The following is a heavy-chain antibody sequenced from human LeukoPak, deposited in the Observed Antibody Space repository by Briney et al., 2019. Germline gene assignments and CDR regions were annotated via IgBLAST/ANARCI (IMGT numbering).Heavy chain of an antibody. V-gene: IGHV3-43D*03. CDR1: GFTFDDYA. CDR3: ARDFLPAYCSGGSCYSGVDY. CDR2: ISWDGGST. Sequence: GGSLRLSCAASGFTFDDYAMHWVRQAPGKGLEWVSLISWDGGSTYYADSVKGRFTISRDNSKNSLYLQMNSLRAEDTALYYCARDFLPAYCSGGSCYSGVDYWGQGTLVTVSS. D-gene: IGHD2-15*01. J-gene: IGHJ4*02.